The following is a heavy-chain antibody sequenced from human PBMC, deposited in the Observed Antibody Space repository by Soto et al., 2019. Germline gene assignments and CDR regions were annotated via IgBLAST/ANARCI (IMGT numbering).Heavy chain of an antibody. CDR2: IYHTGSI. V-gene: IGHV4-59*11. J-gene: IGHJ4*02. CDR1: GVSMSGHF. D-gene: IGHD3-10*01. CDR3: AKLSAAERGSSFIIVIDS. Sequence: PSETLSLTCTVSGVSMSGHFWNWIRQTPGRGLEWIGYIYHTGSIQYNPSLKSRVTMSIGTSKSQFSLKLKSVTAADTATYYCAKLSAAERGSSFIIVIDSWGQGTLVTVSS.